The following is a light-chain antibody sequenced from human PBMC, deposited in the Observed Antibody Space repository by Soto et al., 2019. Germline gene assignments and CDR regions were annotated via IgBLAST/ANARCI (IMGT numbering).Light chain of an antibody. CDR1: QSVSGN. Sequence: EIVMTQSPATLSVSPGERATLSCRASQSVSGNLAWYQQKPGQAPRLLIYGASTRATGIPAGFSGSGSGTGFTLTISSLQSEDFAVYYCHQYNNWPRTFGQGTKVEIK. J-gene: IGKJ1*01. V-gene: IGKV3-15*01. CDR3: HQYNNWPRT. CDR2: GAS.